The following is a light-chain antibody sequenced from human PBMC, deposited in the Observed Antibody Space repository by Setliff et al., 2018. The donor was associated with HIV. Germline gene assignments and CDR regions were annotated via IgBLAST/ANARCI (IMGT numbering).Light chain of an antibody. Sequence: QSALTQPASVSESPGQSITISCTGTSSDVGAYNYVSWYQQHPGKAPKLMIYEVSNRPSGVSNRFSGSKSGNTASLTISGLQAEDEADYYCSSYITNSTSYVFGTGTKVTVL. CDR3: SSYITNSTSYV. J-gene: IGLJ1*01. CDR1: SSDVGAYNY. CDR2: EVS. V-gene: IGLV2-14*01.